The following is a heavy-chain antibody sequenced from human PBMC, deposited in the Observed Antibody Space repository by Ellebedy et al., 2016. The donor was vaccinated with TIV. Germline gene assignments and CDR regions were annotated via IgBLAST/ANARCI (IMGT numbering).Heavy chain of an antibody. V-gene: IGHV3-48*03. D-gene: IGHD3-22*01. CDR2: ISSSGSTI. J-gene: IGHJ5*02. CDR3: ARGRAVITTWFDP. Sequence: GESLKISCAASGFTFSSYEMNWVRQAPGKGLEWVSYISSSGSTIYYADSVKGRFTIARANAKKSLYLQMNSLRAEDTAVYYCARGRAVITTWFDPWGQGTLVTVSS. CDR1: GFTFSSYE.